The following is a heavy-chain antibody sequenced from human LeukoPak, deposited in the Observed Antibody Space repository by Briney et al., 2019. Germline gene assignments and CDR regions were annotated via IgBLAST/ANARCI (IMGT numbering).Heavy chain of an antibody. Sequence: WGSLRLSCAASGFTFSSYWMTWVRQAPGKGLEWVANIRQDGSEKYYVDSVKGRFTISRDNAKNSLYLQMNSLRAEDTAVFYCARETDSTLFDYWGQGTLVTVSS. CDR2: IRQDGSEK. J-gene: IGHJ4*02. V-gene: IGHV3-7*01. D-gene: IGHD2-2*01. CDR3: ARETDSTLFDY. CDR1: GFTFSSYW.